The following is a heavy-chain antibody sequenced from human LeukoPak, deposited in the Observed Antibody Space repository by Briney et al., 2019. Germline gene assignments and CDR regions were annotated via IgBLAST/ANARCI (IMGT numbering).Heavy chain of an antibody. CDR1: GGSIRSTTYY. CDR3: ARGRRGVRGALLYYYYYYMDV. Sequence: SETLSLTCSVSGGSIRSTTYYWGWIRQPPGKGLEWIGSIYYSGNTYYSPSLMSRVTISVDTSKNQFSLNLSSVTAADTAVYYCARGRRGVRGALLYYYYYYMDVWGKGTTVTISS. J-gene: IGHJ6*03. CDR2: IYYSGNT. V-gene: IGHV4-39*07. D-gene: IGHD3-10*01.